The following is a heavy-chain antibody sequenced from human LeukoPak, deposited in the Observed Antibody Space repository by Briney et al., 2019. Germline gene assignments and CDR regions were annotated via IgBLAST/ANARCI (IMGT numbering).Heavy chain of an antibody. CDR3: ARGSWKTGTTSYYFHMDV. V-gene: IGHV1-8*01. Sequence: ASVNVSCKASGYTFINYDINWVRQATAQGLEWMGWMNPNNGRTGYAQKFQGRVTITSNSYIRTASIEPNTLTSDDTAVYYCARGSWKTGTTSYYFHMDVWGKGTTVTVSS. D-gene: IGHD1-7*01. J-gene: IGHJ6*03. CDR2: MNPNNGRT. CDR1: GYTFINYD.